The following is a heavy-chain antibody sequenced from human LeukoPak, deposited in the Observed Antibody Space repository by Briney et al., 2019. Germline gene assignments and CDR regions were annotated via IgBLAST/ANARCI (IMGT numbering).Heavy chain of an antibody. CDR3: ARGGQLLYDWFDP. Sequence: SETLSLTCTVSGGSISSCGYYWSWIRQHPGKGLEWIGHIYYSGSTYYNPSLKSRVTISVDTSKNQFSLKLSSVTAADTAVYYCARGGQLLYDWFDPWGQGTLVTVSS. J-gene: IGHJ5*02. CDR2: IYYSGST. D-gene: IGHD2-2*02. CDR1: GGSISSCGYY. V-gene: IGHV4-31*03.